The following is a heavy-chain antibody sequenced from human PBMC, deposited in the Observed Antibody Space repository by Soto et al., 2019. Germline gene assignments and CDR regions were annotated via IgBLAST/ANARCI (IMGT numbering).Heavy chain of an antibody. CDR3: AKPIKGWYTALTSDY. Sequence: GGSLRLSCAASGFRFSGYGMHWVRQAPGKGLEWLAAISDDGSNKYYGDSVKGRFTISRDNSQNTLYLQMNSLRAEDTAVYYCAKPIKGWYTALTSDYWGEGTTVTVSS. CDR2: ISDDGSNK. V-gene: IGHV3-30*18. J-gene: IGHJ4*02. CDR1: GFRFSGYG. D-gene: IGHD6-19*01.